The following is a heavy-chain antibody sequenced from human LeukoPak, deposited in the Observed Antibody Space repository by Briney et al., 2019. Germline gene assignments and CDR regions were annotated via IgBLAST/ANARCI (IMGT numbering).Heavy chain of an antibody. J-gene: IGHJ5*02. V-gene: IGHV3-23*01. CDR3: ARGIAAIGIGWFDP. CDR1: GFTFSSYA. D-gene: IGHD6-13*01. Sequence: PGGSLRLSCAASGFTFSSYAMSWVRQAPGKGLEWVSVITGVGGNTYYADSVKGRFTISRDNTKNTLYLQMNSLRAEDTAVYYCARGIAAIGIGWFDPWGQGTLVTVSS. CDR2: ITGVGGNT.